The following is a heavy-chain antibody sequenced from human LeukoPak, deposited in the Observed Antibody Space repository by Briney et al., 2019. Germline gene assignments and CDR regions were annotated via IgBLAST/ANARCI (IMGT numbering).Heavy chain of an antibody. CDR1: GYTFTSYG. D-gene: IGHD3-22*01. CDR2: ISAYNGNT. J-gene: IGHJ5*02. CDR3: ASTHGVVWWFDP. V-gene: IGHV1-18*01. Sequence: ASVKVSCKASGYTFTSYGISWVRQAPGQGLEWMGWISAYNGNTNYAQKLQGRVTMTADTSTSTAYMELRSLRSDDTAVYYCASTHGVVWWFDPWGQGTLVTVSS.